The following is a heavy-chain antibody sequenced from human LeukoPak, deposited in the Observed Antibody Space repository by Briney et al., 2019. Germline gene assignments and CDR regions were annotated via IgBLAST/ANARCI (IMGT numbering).Heavy chain of an antibody. J-gene: IGHJ4*02. Sequence: SQTLSLTCTVSGGSISSYYWSWIRQPPGKGLEWIGYIYYSGSTNYNPSLKSRVTISVDTSKNQFSLKLSSVTAADTAVYYCARSVGSERDFDYWGQGTLVTVSS. CDR1: GGSISSYY. D-gene: IGHD1-26*01. V-gene: IGHV4-59*01. CDR2: IYYSGST. CDR3: ARSVGSERDFDY.